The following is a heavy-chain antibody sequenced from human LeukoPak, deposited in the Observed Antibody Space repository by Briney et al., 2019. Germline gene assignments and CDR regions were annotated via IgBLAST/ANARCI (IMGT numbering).Heavy chain of an antibody. CDR2: ISSSSSYI. J-gene: IGHJ4*02. D-gene: IGHD3-9*01. CDR1: GFTFSSYS. CDR3: ARASDILTGYYTGYFDY. Sequence: GGSLRLSCAASGFTFSSYSMNWVRQAPGKGLERVSSISSSSSYIYYADSVKGRFTVSRDNAKNSLYLQMNSLRAEDTAVYYCARASDILTGYYTGYFDYWGQGTLVTVSS. V-gene: IGHV3-21*01.